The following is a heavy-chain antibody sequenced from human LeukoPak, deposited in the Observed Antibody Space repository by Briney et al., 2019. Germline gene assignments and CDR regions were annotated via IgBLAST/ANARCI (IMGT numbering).Heavy chain of an antibody. CDR2: IRYDGSNK. CDR1: GFTFSSYG. CDR3: AKDGLKPLGVWGSYRRANYFDY. Sequence: PGGSLRLSCAASGFTFSSYGMHWVRQAPGKGLEWVAFIRYDGSNKYYADSVKGRFTISRDNSKNTLYLQMNSLRAEDTAVYYCAKDGLKPLGVWGSYRRANYFDYWGQGTLVTVSS. D-gene: IGHD3-16*02. V-gene: IGHV3-30*02. J-gene: IGHJ4*02.